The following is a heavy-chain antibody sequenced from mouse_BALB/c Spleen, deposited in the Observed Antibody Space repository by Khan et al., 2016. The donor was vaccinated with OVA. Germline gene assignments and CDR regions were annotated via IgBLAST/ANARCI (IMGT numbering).Heavy chain of an antibody. V-gene: IGHV1-77*01. CDR2: ISPGSGAI. Sequence: QVQLQQSGAELARPGASVKLSCKASGYTFTDYYINWVKQRTGPGLEWIGEISPGSGAIYYNERFKGKATLTADKSSSTAYLQLSSLTSEASAVYDCARRDYFGYPFAYWGQGTLVTVAA. CDR1: GYTFTDYY. J-gene: IGHJ3*01. CDR3: ARRDYFGYPFAY. D-gene: IGHD1-2*01.